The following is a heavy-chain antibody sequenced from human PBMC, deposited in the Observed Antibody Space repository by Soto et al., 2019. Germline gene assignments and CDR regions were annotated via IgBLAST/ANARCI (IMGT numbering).Heavy chain of an antibody. CDR1: GYSFTSYW. CDR3: ARHSVVATHFDY. CDR2: IDPSDSYT. J-gene: IGHJ4*02. D-gene: IGHD1-26*01. V-gene: IGHV5-10-1*01. Sequence: GESLKISGNGSGYSFTSYWISWVGQMPGKGLEWMGRIDPSDSYTNYSPSFQGHVTISADKSISTAYLQWSSLKASDTAMYYCARHSVVATHFDYWGQGTLVTVSS.